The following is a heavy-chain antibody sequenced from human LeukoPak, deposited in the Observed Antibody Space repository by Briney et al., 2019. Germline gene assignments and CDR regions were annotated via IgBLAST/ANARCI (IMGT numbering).Heavy chain of an antibody. CDR1: GFTFTTYA. D-gene: IGHD5-12*01. Sequence: GRSLRLSCAASGFTFTTYAIHWVREAPGKGLEWVAVISYDGIDKYYADFVQGRFTISRDNSKNTLYLKMNSLRPEDTAVYYCARDADIGVLDYWGQGTLVTVSS. J-gene: IGHJ4*02. V-gene: IGHV3-30*01. CDR3: ARDADIGVLDY. CDR2: ISYDGIDK.